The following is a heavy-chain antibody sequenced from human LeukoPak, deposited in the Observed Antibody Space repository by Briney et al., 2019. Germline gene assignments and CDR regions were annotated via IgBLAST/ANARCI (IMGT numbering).Heavy chain of an antibody. CDR1: GGTFSSYA. Sequence: GASVKVSCKASGGTFSSYAISWVRQAPGQGLEWMGGIIPIFGTANYAQKFQGRVTITADKSTSTAYMELSRLRSDDTAVYYCARGRSGSYYDYWGQGTLVTVSS. CDR3: ARGRSGSYYDY. V-gene: IGHV1-69*06. J-gene: IGHJ4*02. D-gene: IGHD1-26*01. CDR2: IIPIFGTA.